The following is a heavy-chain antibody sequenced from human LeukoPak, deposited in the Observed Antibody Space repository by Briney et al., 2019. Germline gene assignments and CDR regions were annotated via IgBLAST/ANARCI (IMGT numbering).Heavy chain of an antibody. Sequence: ASVKVSCKASGYTFTGYYMHWLRQAPGQGLEWIGRINPNSGGTNYAQKFQGRVTMTRDTSISTAYMELSRLRSDDTAVYYCAREGRFVTPTYYYGSGSPYYFDYWGQGTLVTVSS. V-gene: IGHV1-2*06. CDR1: GYTFTGYY. D-gene: IGHD3-10*01. CDR3: AREGRFVTPTYYYGSGSPYYFDY. J-gene: IGHJ4*02. CDR2: INPNSGGT.